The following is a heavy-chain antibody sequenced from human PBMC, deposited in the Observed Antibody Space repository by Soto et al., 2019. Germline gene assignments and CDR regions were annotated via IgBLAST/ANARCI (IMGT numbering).Heavy chain of an antibody. CDR1: GFSFTSSEVG. CDR3: PHTNSMTSFDN. J-gene: IGHJ5*01. Sequence: CTFSGFSFTSSEVGVGWIRQPPGKALEWLALIYWDDDERYSPSLQSRLTITKDASRNQVGLAMTNKDPVETVTNCCPHTNSMTSFDNCGQATLVTGPS. D-gene: IGHD2-2*01. CDR2: IYWDDDE. V-gene: IGHV2-5*02.